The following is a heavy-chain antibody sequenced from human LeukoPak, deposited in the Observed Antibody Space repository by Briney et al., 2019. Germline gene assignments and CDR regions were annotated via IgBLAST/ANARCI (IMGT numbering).Heavy chain of an antibody. V-gene: IGHV3-21*01. D-gene: IGHD5-12*01. CDR3: ARVEVAEAFDI. Sequence: GSLRLSCAASGFTFSSYSMNWVRQAPGKGLEWVSSISSSSSYIYYADSVKGRFTISRDNAKNSLYLQMNSLRAEDTAVYYCARVEVAEAFDIWGQGTMVTVSS. J-gene: IGHJ3*02. CDR2: ISSSSSYI. CDR1: GFTFSSYS.